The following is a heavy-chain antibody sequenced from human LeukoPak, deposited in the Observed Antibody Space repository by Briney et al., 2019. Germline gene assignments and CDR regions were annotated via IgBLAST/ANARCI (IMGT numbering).Heavy chain of an antibody. CDR3: AKDTIRSDAFDI. CDR1: GFTFSSYG. J-gene: IGHJ3*02. CDR2: ISWNSGSI. D-gene: IGHD3-16*01. Sequence: GRSLRLSCAASGFTFSSYGMHWVRQAPGKGLEWVSGISWNSGSIGYADSVKGRFTISRDNAKNSLYLQMNSLRAEDTALYYCAKDTIRSDAFDIWGQGTMVTVSS. V-gene: IGHV3-9*01.